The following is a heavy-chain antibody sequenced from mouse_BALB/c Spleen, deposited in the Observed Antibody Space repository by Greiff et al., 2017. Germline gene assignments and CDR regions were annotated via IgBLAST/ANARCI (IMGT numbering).Heavy chain of an antibody. CDR1: GFTFSSYA. D-gene: IGHD2-10*02. V-gene: IGHV5-6-5*01. J-gene: IGHJ3*01. Sequence: EVQLVESGGGLVKPGGSLKLSCAASGFTFSSYAMSWVRQTPEKRLEWVASISSGGSTYYPDSVKGRFTISRDNARNILYLQMSSLRSEDTAMYYCARAKYGNSAWFAYWGQGTLVTVSA. CDR2: ISSGGST. CDR3: ARAKYGNSAWFAY.